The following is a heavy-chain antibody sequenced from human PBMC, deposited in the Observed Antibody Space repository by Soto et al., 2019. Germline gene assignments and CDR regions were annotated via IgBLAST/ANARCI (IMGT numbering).Heavy chain of an antibody. D-gene: IGHD3-10*01. J-gene: IGHJ4*02. V-gene: IGHV4-31*03. CDR3: ARADYATGSYYPDY. CDR2: ISNSGRT. CDR1: GGSVRRGNYY. Sequence: QVQLQESGPGLVKPSQTLSLTCTVSGGSVRRGNYYWSWIRQFQGKGLEWIGYISNSGRTHYNPSLMSRITILVDTSKNQFFLELRSVTAADTALYYCARADYATGSYYPDYWGQGTLVTVSS.